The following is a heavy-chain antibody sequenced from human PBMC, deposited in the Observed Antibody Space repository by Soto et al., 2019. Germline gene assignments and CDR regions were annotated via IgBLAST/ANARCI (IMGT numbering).Heavy chain of an antibody. V-gene: IGHV4-4*07. CDR2: IFSSGST. CDR1: GGSINTFY. D-gene: IGHD5-12*01. Sequence: SEALSLTCTVSGGSINTFYWSWVRQPAGKGLEWIGRIFSSGSTSFNPSLESRVAMSVDTSKNHFSLNLSSVTAADMAVYYCATEGSYSAYNFAHGIQLWSFDFWGQGALVTVSS. J-gene: IGHJ4*02. CDR3: ATEGSYSAYNFAHGIQLWSFDF.